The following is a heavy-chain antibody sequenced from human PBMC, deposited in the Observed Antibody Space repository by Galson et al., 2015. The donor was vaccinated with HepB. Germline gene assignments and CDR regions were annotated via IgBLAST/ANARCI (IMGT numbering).Heavy chain of an antibody. D-gene: IGHD2-8*01. CDR2: ISAYNGNT. V-gene: IGHV1-18*04. CDR3: ARGGYCSNGVCYYYYYGMDV. J-gene: IGHJ6*02. CDR1: GYTFTSYG. Sequence: SVKVSCKASGYTFTSYGISWVRQAPGQGLEWLGWISAYNGNTNYVQKFQGRLTMTTYTSTSTAYMELRSLRSDDTAVYYCARGGYCSNGVCYYYYYGMDVWGQGTTVTVSS.